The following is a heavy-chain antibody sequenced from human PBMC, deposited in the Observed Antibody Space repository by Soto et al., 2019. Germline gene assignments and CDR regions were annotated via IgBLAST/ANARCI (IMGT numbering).Heavy chain of an antibody. Sequence: SETLSLTCTISGASIRSHNWWNWVRQPPGKGLEWIGEIYHSGSTNYNPSLESRVTISVDKSKNEFSLRLTSVTAAATAVYYCARGPVDYSDWGLDFDSWGQGTLVTVSS. J-gene: IGHJ4*02. V-gene: IGHV4-4*02. CDR3: ARGPVDYSDWGLDFDS. CDR1: GASIRSHNW. D-gene: IGHD4-17*01. CDR2: IYHSGST.